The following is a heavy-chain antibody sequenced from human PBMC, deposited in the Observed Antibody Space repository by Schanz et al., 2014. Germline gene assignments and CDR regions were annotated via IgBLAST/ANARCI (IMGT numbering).Heavy chain of an antibody. CDR2: IWSDGSGK. Sequence: VQLLESGGGLVQPGGSLRLSCAAYGFTLSSYAMHWVRQAPGKGLEWVAVIWSDGSGKYYADSVKGRFTISRDNSKNTLYLQMNSLRAEDTAVYYCAKQIHYDILTVTRNWGQGTLVTVSS. V-gene: IGHV3-33*08. J-gene: IGHJ4*02. D-gene: IGHD3-9*01. CDR3: AKQIHYDILTVTRN. CDR1: GFTLSSYA.